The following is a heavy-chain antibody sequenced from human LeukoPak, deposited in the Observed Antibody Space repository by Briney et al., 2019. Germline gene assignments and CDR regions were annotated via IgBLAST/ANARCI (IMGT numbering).Heavy chain of an antibody. CDR1: GGSISSSSYY. CDR3: ARRVPTGTPRAGFDY. Sequence: SETLSLTCPVSGGSISSSSYYWGWIRQPPGKGLEWIGSIYYSGSTYYNPSLKSRVTISVDTSKNQFSLKLSSVTAADTAVYYCARRVPTGTPRAGFDYWGQGTLVTVSS. V-gene: IGHV4-39*01. CDR2: IYYSGST. J-gene: IGHJ4*02. D-gene: IGHD1-1*01.